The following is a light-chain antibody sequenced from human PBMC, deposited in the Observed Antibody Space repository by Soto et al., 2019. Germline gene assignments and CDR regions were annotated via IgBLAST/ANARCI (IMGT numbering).Light chain of an antibody. CDR3: SSYTSISTYV. CDR1: NSDIGGYNY. Sequence: QSALTQPASVSGSPGQSITITYTGTNSDIGGYNYVSWYQHHPGKAPKLMIYEVDNRPSGVSNRFSGSISGNTASLSISGLQAEDEGDYYCSSYTSISTYVFGTGTKLTVL. J-gene: IGLJ1*01. CDR2: EVD. V-gene: IGLV2-14*01.